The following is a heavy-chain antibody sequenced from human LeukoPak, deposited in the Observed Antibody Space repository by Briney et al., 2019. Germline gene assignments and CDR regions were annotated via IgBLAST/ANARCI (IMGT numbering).Heavy chain of an antibody. V-gene: IGHV3-30*04. J-gene: IGHJ4*02. D-gene: IGHD3-10*01. CDR3: ARARGGWFGELSHAFDY. CDR2: ISYVGSDK. CDR1: GFTLCSYA. Sequence: GRSLRLSCAPSGFTLCSYALHWVPDAPGGGLGWGAIISYVGSDKYYADSVKGRFTISRDNPKTTLYLQMSSRRAEDTAVYYCARARGGWFGELSHAFDYWGQGTLVTVSS.